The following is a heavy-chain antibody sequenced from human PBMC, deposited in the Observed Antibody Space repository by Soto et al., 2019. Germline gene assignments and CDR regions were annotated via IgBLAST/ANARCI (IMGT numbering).Heavy chain of an antibody. Sequence: QVQLQESGPGLVKPSGTLSLTCAVSSGSISSSNWWSWVRQPPGKGLEWIGEIYHSGSTNYNPSLKSRVTISVDKSTNQFSLKLSSVTAADTAVYYCARATSCSSTSCGYYYYYMDVWGKGTTVTVSS. V-gene: IGHV4-4*02. J-gene: IGHJ6*03. CDR1: SGSISSSNW. CDR3: ARATSCSSTSCGYYYYYMDV. CDR2: IYHSGST. D-gene: IGHD2-2*01.